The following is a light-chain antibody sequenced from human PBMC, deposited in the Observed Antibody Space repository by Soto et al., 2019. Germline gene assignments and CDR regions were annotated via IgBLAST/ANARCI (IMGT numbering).Light chain of an antibody. CDR2: RNN. J-gene: IGLJ2*01. CDR1: SSNIGSNY. Sequence: QAVVTQPPSASGTPGQRVTISCSGSSSNIGSNYVYWYQQLPGTAPKLLIYRNNQRPSGVPDRFSGSKPGTSASLAISGLRSEDEADYYCAAWDDSLSGVVFGGGTQLTVL. CDR3: AAWDDSLSGVV. V-gene: IGLV1-47*01.